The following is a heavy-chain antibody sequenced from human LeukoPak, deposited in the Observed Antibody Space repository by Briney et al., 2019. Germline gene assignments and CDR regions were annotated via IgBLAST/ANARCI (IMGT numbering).Heavy chain of an antibody. J-gene: IGHJ4*02. CDR3: ARDGQTSWSPDDY. D-gene: IGHD1-26*01. CDR1: GFSFNSYN. V-gene: IGHV3-21*01. CDR2: ISSGSTYI. Sequence: GGSLRLSCAVSGFSFNSYNMNWVRQAPGKGLEWVSSISSGSTYIYYADSVKGRFTISRDNAKNLLYLEVNSLRVDDTAVYYCARDGQTSWSPDDYWGQGTLVTVSS.